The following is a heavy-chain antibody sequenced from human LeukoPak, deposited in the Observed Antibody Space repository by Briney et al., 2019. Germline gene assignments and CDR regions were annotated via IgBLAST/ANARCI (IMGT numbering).Heavy chain of an antibody. J-gene: IGHJ4*02. CDR3: ARGQWVGTTQAYYLEY. D-gene: IGHD1-26*01. CDR2: VNTGIGHT. V-gene: IGHV1-3*04. CDR1: GYDFTDYS. Sequence: ASVKVSCKASGYDFTDYSIQWVRQAPGQRLEWMGWVNTGIGHTRYSPKFQGRVTIVRDTSASTAYMDLSSLTSEDTALYYCARGQWVGTTQAYYLEYWGQGTLVAVSS.